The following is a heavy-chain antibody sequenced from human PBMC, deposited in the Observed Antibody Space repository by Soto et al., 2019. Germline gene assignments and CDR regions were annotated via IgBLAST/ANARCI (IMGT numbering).Heavy chain of an antibody. J-gene: IGHJ4*02. CDR1: GFTFDDYG. CDR2: INWNGGST. D-gene: IGHD5-18*01. CDR3: AREGEDGIQLWYFDY. V-gene: IGHV3-20*01. Sequence: GGSLRLSCAASGFTFDDYGMSWVRQAPGKGLEWVSGINWNGGSTGYADSVKGRFTISRDNAKNSLYLQMNSLRAEDTALYHCAREGEDGIQLWYFDYWGQGTLVTVSS.